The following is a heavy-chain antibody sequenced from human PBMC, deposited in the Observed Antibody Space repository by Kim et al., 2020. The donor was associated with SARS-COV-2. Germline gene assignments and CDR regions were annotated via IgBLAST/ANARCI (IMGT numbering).Heavy chain of an antibody. V-gene: IGHV3-49*04. CDR2: IRSKAYGGKT. CDR1: GFTFGDYA. Sequence: GGSLRLSCTASGFTFGDYAMSWVRQAPGKGLEWVGFIRSKAYGGKTEYAASVKGRFTISRDDSKSIAYLQMNSLKTEDTAVYYCTRVNYYDSSGYYYGFDYWGQGTLVTVSS. CDR3: TRVNYYDSSGYYYGFDY. D-gene: IGHD3-22*01. J-gene: IGHJ4*02.